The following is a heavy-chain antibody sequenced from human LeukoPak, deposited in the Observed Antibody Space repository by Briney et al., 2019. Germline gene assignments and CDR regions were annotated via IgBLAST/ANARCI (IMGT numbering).Heavy chain of an antibody. V-gene: IGHV3-30-3*01. CDR3: AKGVGYYGSGRQFDY. CDR1: GFAFSSYA. D-gene: IGHD3-10*01. J-gene: IGHJ4*02. Sequence: PGGSLRLSCAASGFAFSSYAAHWVRQAPGKGLEWVAVISYDGSNKYYADSVKGRFTISRDNSKNTLYLQMNSLRAEDTAVYYCAKGVGYYGSGRQFDYWGQGTLVTVS. CDR2: ISYDGSNK.